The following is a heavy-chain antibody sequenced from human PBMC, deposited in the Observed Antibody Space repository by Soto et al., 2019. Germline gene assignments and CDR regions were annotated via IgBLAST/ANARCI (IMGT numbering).Heavy chain of an antibody. CDR1: GFTFSSYA. CDR2: ISGSGGST. D-gene: IGHD5-12*01. V-gene: IGHV3-23*01. CDR3: AKDLRGLGSEERGYSGYATDY. Sequence: PGGSLRLSCAASGFTFSSYAMSWVHQAPGKGLEWVSAISGSGGSTYYADSVKGRFTISRDNSKNTLYLQMNSLRAEDTAVYYCAKDLRGLGSEERGYSGYATDYWGQGTLVTVSS. J-gene: IGHJ4*02.